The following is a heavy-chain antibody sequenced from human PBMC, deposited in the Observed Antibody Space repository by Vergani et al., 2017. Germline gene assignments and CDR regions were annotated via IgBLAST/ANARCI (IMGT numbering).Heavy chain of an antibody. CDR3: ATIGYRRWGYYFDY. D-gene: IGHD2-2*02. CDR2: ICHTEDT. J-gene: IGHJ4*02. Sequence: QVQLQQWGAGLLKPSETLSLTCVVSGDSISSNNCWTWVRQPPGKGLEGIGEICHTEDTKYSPSLKSRVTVSVDASRNLFSLRLNSVTAADTAVYYCATIGYRRWGYYFDYWGQGILVTVSS. V-gene: IGHV4-4*02. CDR1: GDSISSNNC.